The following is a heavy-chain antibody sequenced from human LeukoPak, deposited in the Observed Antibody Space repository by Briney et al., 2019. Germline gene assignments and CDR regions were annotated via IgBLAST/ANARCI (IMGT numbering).Heavy chain of an antibody. CDR1: GFTFSNYG. D-gene: IGHD6-6*01. J-gene: IGHJ4*02. Sequence: GGSLRLSCAASGFTFSNYGMHWVRQGPGKGLEWVANIKEDGSEKYYVDSVKDRFTISRDNAKNSLYLQMDNLRAEDTAVYYCARDLSYSSSSGGSFDYWGQGTLVTVSS. V-gene: IGHV3-7*05. CDR2: IKEDGSEK. CDR3: ARDLSYSSSSGGSFDY.